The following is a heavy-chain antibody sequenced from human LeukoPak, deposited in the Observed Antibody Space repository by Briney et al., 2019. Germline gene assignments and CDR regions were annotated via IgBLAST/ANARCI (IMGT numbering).Heavy chain of an antibody. J-gene: IGHJ4*02. CDR2: INAGNGNT. CDR3: ARLHCSSTSCYIDY. D-gene: IGHD2-2*02. CDR1: GYTFTSYA. Sequence: ASVTVSCKASGYTFTSYAMHWVRQAPGQRLEWMGWINAGNGNTKYSQKFQGRVTITRDTSASTAYMELSSLRSEDTAVYYCARLHCSSTSCYIDYWGQGTLVTVSS. V-gene: IGHV1-3*01.